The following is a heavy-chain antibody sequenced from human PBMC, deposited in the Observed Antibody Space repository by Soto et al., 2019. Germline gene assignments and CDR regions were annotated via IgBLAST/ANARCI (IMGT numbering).Heavy chain of an antibody. CDR3: ATWHEREHAYDV. V-gene: IGHV3-53*01. CDR1: GLTVSGKKY. D-gene: IGHD1-1*01. J-gene: IGHJ3*01. CDR2: LYDVDGS. Sequence: AGGSLRLSCAASGLTVSGKKYVAWVRQAPGKGLEWVSALYDVDGSFYADSVKGRFTTSSDSSKTTVYLQMNGLRPDDTAVYYCATWHEREHAYDVWGQGTTVTVS.